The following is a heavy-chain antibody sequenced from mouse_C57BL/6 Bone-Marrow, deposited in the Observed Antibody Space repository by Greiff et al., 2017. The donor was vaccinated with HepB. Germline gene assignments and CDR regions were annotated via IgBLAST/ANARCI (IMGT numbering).Heavy chain of an antibody. V-gene: IGHV5-17*01. Sequence: EVQRVESGGGLVKPGGSLKLSCAASGFTFSDYGMHWVRQAPEKGLEWVAYISSGSSTIYYADTVKGRFTISRDNAKNTLFLQMTSLRSEDTAMYYCARKFITTVYYAMDYWGQGTSVTVSS. D-gene: IGHD1-1*01. CDR2: ISSGSSTI. CDR1: GFTFSDYG. J-gene: IGHJ4*01. CDR3: ARKFITTVYYAMDY.